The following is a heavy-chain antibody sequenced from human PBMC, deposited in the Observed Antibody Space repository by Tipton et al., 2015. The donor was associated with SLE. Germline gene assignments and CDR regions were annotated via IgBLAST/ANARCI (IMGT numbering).Heavy chain of an antibody. J-gene: IGHJ6*02. D-gene: IGHD6-13*01. Sequence: TLSLTCTVSGGSISSYYWSWIRQPPGKGLEWIGYIYYSGSTNYNPSLKSRVTISVDTSKNQFYLKLSSVTAADTAVYYCARQGQQLVRPYYYGMDVWGQGTTVTVSS. V-gene: IGHV4-59*08. CDR2: IYYSGST. CDR1: GGSISSYY. CDR3: ARQGQQLVRPYYYGMDV.